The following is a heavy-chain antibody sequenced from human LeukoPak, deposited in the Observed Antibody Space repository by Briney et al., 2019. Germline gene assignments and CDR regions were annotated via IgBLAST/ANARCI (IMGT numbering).Heavy chain of an antibody. V-gene: IGHV3-64*01. D-gene: IGHD6-13*01. CDR2: ISSNGGST. CDR1: GFTFSSYA. CDR3: ARVTSGITGGTYYYYYMDA. Sequence: GGSLRLSCAASGFTFSSYAMHWVRQAPGKGLEYVSAISSNGGSTYYANSVKGRFTISRDNSKNTLYLQMGSLRAEDMAVYYCARVTSGITGGTYYYYYMDAWGKGTTVTVSS. J-gene: IGHJ6*03.